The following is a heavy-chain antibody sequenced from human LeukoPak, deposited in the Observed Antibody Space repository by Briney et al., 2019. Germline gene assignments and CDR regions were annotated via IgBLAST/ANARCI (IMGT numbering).Heavy chain of an antibody. CDR3: ASTGDETSYDSSGYSYFDY. CDR1: GYTFTSYG. CDR2: INTNTGNP. D-gene: IGHD3-22*01. J-gene: IGHJ4*02. Sequence: GASVKVSCKASGYTFTSYGITWVRQAPGQGLEWMGWINTNTGNPTYAQGFTGRFVFSLDTSVSTAYLQISSLKAEDTAVYYCASTGDETSYDSSGYSYFDYWGQGTLVTVSS. V-gene: IGHV7-4-1*02.